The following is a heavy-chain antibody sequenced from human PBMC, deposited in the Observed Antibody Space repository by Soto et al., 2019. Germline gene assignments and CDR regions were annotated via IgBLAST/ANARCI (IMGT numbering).Heavy chain of an antibody. D-gene: IGHD5-18*01. Sequence: GGSLRLSCAASGFTFSSYGMHWVRQAPGKGLEWVAVIWYDGSNKYYADSVKGRFTISRDNSKNTLYLQMNSLRAEDTAVYYCARDQPAMEPLDAFDIWGQGTMVTVSS. CDR2: IWYDGSNK. J-gene: IGHJ3*02. V-gene: IGHV3-33*01. CDR1: GFTFSSYG. CDR3: ARDQPAMEPLDAFDI.